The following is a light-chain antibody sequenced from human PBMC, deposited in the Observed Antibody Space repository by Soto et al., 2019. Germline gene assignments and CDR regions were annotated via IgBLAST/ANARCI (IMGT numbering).Light chain of an antibody. Sequence: EILMTQPLATLSVSPGDRAALSCRASQSVSSNLAWYQQKPGQTPRLLIFATSTRATGIPARFSGSGSGTEFTLTISSVQSEDFAVYCCQHYNNWPLTFGGGTKVDSK. J-gene: IGKJ4*01. V-gene: IGKV3-15*01. CDR1: QSVSSN. CDR2: ATS. CDR3: QHYNNWPLT.